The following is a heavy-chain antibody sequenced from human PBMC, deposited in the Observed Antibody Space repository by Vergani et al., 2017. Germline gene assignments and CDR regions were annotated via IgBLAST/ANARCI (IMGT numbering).Heavy chain of an antibody. J-gene: IGHJ4*02. Sequence: QVQLQESGPGLVKPSETLSLTCTVSGGSVSSGSYYWSWIRQPAGKGLEWIGYIYYSGSTNYNPSLKSRVTISVDPSKNQFSLKLSSVTAADTAVYYCARTYSGYDYSFDYWGQGTLVTVSS. V-gene: IGHV4-61*10. CDR3: ARTYSGYDYSFDY. CDR1: GGSVSSGSYY. D-gene: IGHD5-12*01. CDR2: IYYSGST.